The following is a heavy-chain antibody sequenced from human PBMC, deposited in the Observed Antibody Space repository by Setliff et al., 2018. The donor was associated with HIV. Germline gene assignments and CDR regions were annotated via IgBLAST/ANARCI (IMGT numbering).Heavy chain of an antibody. CDR2: IIPILGIA. J-gene: IGHJ4*02. D-gene: IGHD3-3*01. V-gene: IGHV1-69*10. CDR3: ARGYDGSGYYDFWSGSSAFEY. Sequence: SVKVSCKASGGTFSSYAINWVRQAPGQGLEWMGGIIPILGIANYAQKFQGRVTITADKSTSTAYMELRSLRSDDTAVYYCARGYDGSGYYDFWSGSSAFEYWGQGTLVTVSS. CDR1: GGTFSSYA.